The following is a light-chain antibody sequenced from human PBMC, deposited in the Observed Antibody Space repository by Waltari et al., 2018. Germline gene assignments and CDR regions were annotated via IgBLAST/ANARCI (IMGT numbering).Light chain of an antibody. CDR3: CSYAHSSAYV. Sequence: QSALPQPASVSGSPGQSITISFTGTSSDFAYYNLVSWYQQYPGKAPKLIIHEVSKRPSGVSNRFSGSKYGNTASLTISGLRAEDEAEYYCCSYAHSSAYVFGTGTAVTVL. CDR2: EVS. CDR1: SSDFAYYNL. V-gene: IGLV2-23*02. J-gene: IGLJ1*01.